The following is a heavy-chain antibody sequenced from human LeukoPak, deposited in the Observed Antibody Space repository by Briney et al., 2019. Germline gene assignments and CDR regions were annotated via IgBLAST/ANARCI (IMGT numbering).Heavy chain of an antibody. CDR2: TYSGGST. J-gene: IGHJ4*02. V-gene: IGHV3-53*01. CDR1: GFTFSSYA. Sequence: GGSLRLSCAASGFTFSSYAMSWVRQAPGKGLEWVSVTYSGGSTYYADSVKGRFTISRDNSKNTLYLQMNSLRAEDTAVYYCASKVGATLDYWGQGTLVTVSS. D-gene: IGHD1-26*01. CDR3: ASKVGATLDY.